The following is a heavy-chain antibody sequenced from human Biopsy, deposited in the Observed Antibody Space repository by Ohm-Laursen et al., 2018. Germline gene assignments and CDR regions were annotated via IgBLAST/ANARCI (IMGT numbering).Heavy chain of an antibody. CDR2: ISYDGSGE. V-gene: IGHV3-30*03. Sequence: SLRLSCAASGFTFTSYAMHWVRQAPGKGLEWLAVISYDGSGEYYADSLQGRFIISRDNPKNTVDLQMNSLRAEDTAVYFCARDGKRWDYSTYFSWHFDLWGRGTLVTASS. CDR3: ARDGKRWDYSTYFSWHFDL. J-gene: IGHJ2*01. CDR1: GFTFTSYA. D-gene: IGHD4-11*01.